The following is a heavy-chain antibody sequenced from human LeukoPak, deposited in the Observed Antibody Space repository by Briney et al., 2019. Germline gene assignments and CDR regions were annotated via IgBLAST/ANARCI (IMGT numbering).Heavy chain of an antibody. V-gene: IGHV3-33*06. J-gene: IGHJ4*02. CDR1: GFTFSTFG. Sequence: GGSLRLSCAASGFTFSTFGMHWVRQAPGKGLEWVAVIWYDGSKKYYIDFVKGRFTISRDNSKNTLYLQMNSLRAEDTAVYYCAKGLGGVFDYWGQGTLVTVSS. D-gene: IGHD3-16*01. CDR2: IWYDGSKK. CDR3: AKGLGGVFDY.